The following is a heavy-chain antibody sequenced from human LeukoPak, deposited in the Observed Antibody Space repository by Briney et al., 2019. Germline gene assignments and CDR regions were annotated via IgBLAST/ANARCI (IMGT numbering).Heavy chain of an antibody. D-gene: IGHD6-19*01. Sequence: GGSLRLSCAASGFNFRIYWMSWVRQAPGKGLEWVANIKQDGNEKYYVDSVKDRFTISRDNAKNSLYLQMNSLRAEDTAVYYCARTGGSSGWYSPALLKYYFDYWGQGTLVTVSS. CDR3: ARTGGSSGWYSPALLKYYFDY. CDR2: IKQDGNEK. J-gene: IGHJ4*02. CDR1: GFNFRIYW. V-gene: IGHV3-7*01.